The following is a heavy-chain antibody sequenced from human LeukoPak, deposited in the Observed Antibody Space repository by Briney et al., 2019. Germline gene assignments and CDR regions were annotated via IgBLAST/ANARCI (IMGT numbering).Heavy chain of an antibody. J-gene: IGHJ4*02. V-gene: IGHV1-18*01. CDR3: ARDRSVNYYDSSPFDY. CDR1: GYTFTSYG. Sequence: ASVKVSCKASGYTFTSYGIIWVRQAPGQGLEWMGSISAYNGNTNYAQKLQGRVTMTTDTSTSTAYMELRSLRSDDTAVYYCARDRSVNYYDSSPFDYWGQGTLVTVSS. CDR2: ISAYNGNT. D-gene: IGHD3-22*01.